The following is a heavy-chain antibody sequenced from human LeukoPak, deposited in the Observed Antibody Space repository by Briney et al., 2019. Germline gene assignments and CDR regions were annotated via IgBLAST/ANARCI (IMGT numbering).Heavy chain of an antibody. V-gene: IGHV1-69*04. CDR1: GGTFSSYA. CDR3: ARGGYSSSWYCLDY. J-gene: IGHJ4*02. D-gene: IGHD6-13*01. CDR2: IIPILGIA. Sequence: GASVKVSCKASGGTFSSYAISWVRQAPGQGLEWMGRIIPILGIANYAQKFQGRVTITADKSTSTAYMELSSLRSEDTAVYYCARGGYSSSWYCLDYWGQGTLVTVSS.